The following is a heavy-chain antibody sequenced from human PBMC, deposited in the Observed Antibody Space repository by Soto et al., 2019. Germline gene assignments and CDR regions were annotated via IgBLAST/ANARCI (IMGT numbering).Heavy chain of an antibody. CDR1: GYTFTSYA. D-gene: IGHD3-9*01. J-gene: IGHJ5*02. V-gene: IGHV1-3*01. CDR3: ARDLNGGVIRYFDWFGNWFDP. Sequence: QVQLVQSGAEVKKPGASVKVSCKASGYTFTSYAMHWVRQAPGQRLEWMGWINAGNGNTKYSQKFQGRVTITRDTCASTAYMELSSLRSEDTAVYYCARDLNGGVIRYFDWFGNWFDPWGQGTLVTVSS. CDR2: INAGNGNT.